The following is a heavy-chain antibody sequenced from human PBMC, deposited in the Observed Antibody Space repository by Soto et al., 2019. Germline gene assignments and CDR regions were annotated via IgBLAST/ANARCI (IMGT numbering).Heavy chain of an antibody. CDR3: VRVYGEIDY. V-gene: IGHV1-8*01. CDR2: MNPKSGNT. Sequence: QVQLVQSGAEVKKPGASVKVSCKASGYTFTNYDINWVRQATGQGLEWMGWMNPKSGNTGYAQQFQGRVIMTRSTSISTAYMELSSLGSEDAAVYYCVRVYGEIDYWGQGTLVTVSS. CDR1: GYTFTNYD. D-gene: IGHD4-17*01. J-gene: IGHJ4*02.